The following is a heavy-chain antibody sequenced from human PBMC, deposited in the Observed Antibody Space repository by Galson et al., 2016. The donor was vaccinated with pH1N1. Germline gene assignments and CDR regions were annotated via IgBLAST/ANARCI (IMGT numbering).Heavy chain of an antibody. CDR3: TTAGQRDGAF. V-gene: IGHV3-15*01. Sequence: SLRLSCAASGLTFRNVWMSWVRQAPGKGLEWVGRVKSEANGGTTDYAAPARGRFIISRNDSESTVFLQINRLQIEDTAVYFCTTAGQRDGAFWGQGTLVAVSS. CDR2: VKSEANGGTT. D-gene: IGHD6-25*01. J-gene: IGHJ4*02. CDR1: GLTFRNVW.